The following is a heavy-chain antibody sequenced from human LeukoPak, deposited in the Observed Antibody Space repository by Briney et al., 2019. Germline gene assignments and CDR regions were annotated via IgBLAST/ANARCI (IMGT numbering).Heavy chain of an antibody. J-gene: IGHJ4*02. Sequence: GGSLRLSCAASGFTFSSYSMNWVRQAPGKGLEWVPYISSSSSTIYYADSVKGRFTISRDNAKNSLYLQLNSLRAEDTAVYYCARVLHKRNYDSSDYYGFWGQGTRVTVSS. CDR1: GFTFSSYS. CDR3: ARVLHKRNYDSSDYYGF. V-gene: IGHV3-48*01. D-gene: IGHD3-22*01. CDR2: ISSSSSTI.